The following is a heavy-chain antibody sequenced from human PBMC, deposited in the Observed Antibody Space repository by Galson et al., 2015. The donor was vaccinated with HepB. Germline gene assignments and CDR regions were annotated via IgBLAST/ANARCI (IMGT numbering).Heavy chain of an antibody. CDR1: GFTFSDYY. CDR3: ARGLGGY. D-gene: IGHD2-15*01. V-gene: IGHV3-11*01. Sequence: SLRLSCAASGFTFSDYYMSWMRQAPGKGLEWLSYISHSGTTEYHADSLKGRFSISRDNAKNSLYLQMNSLRAEDTAVYYCARGLGGYWGQGTLVTVSS. CDR2: ISHSGTTE. J-gene: IGHJ4*02.